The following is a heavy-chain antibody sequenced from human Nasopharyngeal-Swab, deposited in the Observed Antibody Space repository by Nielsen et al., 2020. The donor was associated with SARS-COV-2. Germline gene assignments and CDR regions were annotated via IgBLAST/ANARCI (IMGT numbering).Heavy chain of an antibody. V-gene: IGHV3-9*01. CDR1: GFTFDDYA. Sequence: SLKISCAASGFTFDDYAMHWVRQAPGKGLEWVSGISWNSGSIGYADSVKGRFTISRDSAKNSLYLQMNSLRAEDTALYYCAAYGSGSYYTLWGQGTLVTVSS. J-gene: IGHJ4*02. CDR2: ISWNSGSI. CDR3: AAYGSGSYYTL. D-gene: IGHD3-10*01.